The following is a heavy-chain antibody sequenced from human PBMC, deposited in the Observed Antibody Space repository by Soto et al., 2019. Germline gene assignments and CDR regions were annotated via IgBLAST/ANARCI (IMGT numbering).Heavy chain of an antibody. CDR2: IIPIFGTA. CDR3: ASRNYYDSSGYYYYFDY. J-gene: IGHJ4*02. Sequence: QVQLVQSGAEVKKPGSSVKVSCKASGGTFSSYAISWVRQAPGQGLEWMGGIIPIFGTANYAQKFQGRVTITAXXSXSXVYMELSSLRSEDTAVYYCASRNYYDSSGYYYYFDYWGQGTLVTVSS. V-gene: IGHV1-69*12. D-gene: IGHD3-22*01. CDR1: GGTFSSYA.